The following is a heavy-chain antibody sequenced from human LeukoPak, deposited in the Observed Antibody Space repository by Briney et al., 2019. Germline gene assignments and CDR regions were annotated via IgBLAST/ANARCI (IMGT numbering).Heavy chain of an antibody. Sequence: GGSLRLSCAASGFTFSNAWMSWVRQAPGKGLEWVGRIKSKTDGGTTDYAAPVKGRFTISRDDSKNTLYLQMNSLKTEDTAVYYCTTDPTLAYCGGDCYYFDYWGQGTLVTVSS. CDR3: TTDPTLAYCGGDCYYFDY. J-gene: IGHJ4*02. CDR1: GFTFSNAW. V-gene: IGHV3-15*01. CDR2: IKSKTDGGTT. D-gene: IGHD2-21*01.